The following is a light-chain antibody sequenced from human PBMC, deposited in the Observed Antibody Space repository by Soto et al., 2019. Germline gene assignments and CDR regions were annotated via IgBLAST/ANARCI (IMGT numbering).Light chain of an antibody. CDR3: QQYGSSPPWT. CDR2: AAS. CDR1: QSVSRS. Sequence: QLTQSPASLSASDGDRVSITCRASQSVSRSLNWYQQKAGQAPKLLIYAASTLHSGVPSRFSGSGSGTEFTLTISRLEPEDFAIYYCQQYGSSPPWTVGQGTRLEIK. J-gene: IGKJ5*01. V-gene: IGKV1-39*01.